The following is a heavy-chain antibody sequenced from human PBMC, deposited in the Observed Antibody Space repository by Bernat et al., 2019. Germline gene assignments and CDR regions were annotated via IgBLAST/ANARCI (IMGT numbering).Heavy chain of an antibody. CDR1: GYTFTSYA. J-gene: IGHJ6*02. V-gene: IGHV1-3*01. Sequence: QVQLVQSGAEVKKPGASVKVSCKASGYTFTSYAMHWVRQAPGQRLEWMGWINAGNGNTKYSQKFQGRVTITRDTSASTAYMELSSLRSEDTAVYYCASIAPYCRGGSCYPPFGDYYYGMEVWGQGTTVTVSS. D-gene: IGHD2-15*01. CDR3: ASIAPYCRGGSCYPPFGDYYYGMEV. CDR2: INAGNGNT.